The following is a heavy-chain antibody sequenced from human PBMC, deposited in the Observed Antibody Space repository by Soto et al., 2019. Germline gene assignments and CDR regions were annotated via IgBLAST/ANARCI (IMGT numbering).Heavy chain of an antibody. CDR2: IIPSLGIA. Sequence: QVQLVQSGAEVKKPGSSVKVSCKASGGTFSSYTISWVRQAPGQGLEWMGRIIPSLGIANYARKFQGRVTITADKYTSTAYMELSSLRSEDTAVYYCACTDGDTYFEYWGQGTLVTVS. CDR1: GGTFSSYT. D-gene: IGHD4-17*01. J-gene: IGHJ4*02. V-gene: IGHV1-69*02. CDR3: ACTDGDTYFEY.